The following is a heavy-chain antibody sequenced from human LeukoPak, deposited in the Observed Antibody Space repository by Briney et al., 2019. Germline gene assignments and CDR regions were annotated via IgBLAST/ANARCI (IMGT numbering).Heavy chain of an antibody. Sequence: GESLKISCKGSGYNLTNYWVGWVRQMPEKGLEWMGFIYPGDSDTRYGPSFQGRVTISADKSISTAFLQWSSLKASDTAMYYCARLEVTYSVSPFDYWGQGTLVTVSS. CDR3: ARLEVTYSVSPFDY. D-gene: IGHD5-18*01. CDR2: IYPGDSDT. CDR1: GYNLTNYW. J-gene: IGHJ4*02. V-gene: IGHV5-51*01.